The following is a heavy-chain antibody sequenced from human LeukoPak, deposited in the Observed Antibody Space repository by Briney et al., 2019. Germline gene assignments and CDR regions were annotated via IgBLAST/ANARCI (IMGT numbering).Heavy chain of an antibody. CDR2: ISTYNGNT. CDR3: ARDGLRYFDWLFSSEGDYYMDV. J-gene: IGHJ6*03. V-gene: IGHV1-18*01. CDR1: GYTFTTYG. Sequence: GASVKVSCKASGYTFTTYGISWVRQAPGQGLEWMGWISTYNGNTENAQKLQARVTMTTDTSASTAYMELRSLRSDDTAVYYCARDGLRYFDWLFSSEGDYYMDVWGKGTTVTVSS. D-gene: IGHD3-9*01.